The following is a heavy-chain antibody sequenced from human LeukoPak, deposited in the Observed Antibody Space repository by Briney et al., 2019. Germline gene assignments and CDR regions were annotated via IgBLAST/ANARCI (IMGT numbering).Heavy chain of an antibody. V-gene: IGHV4-31*03. CDR3: ARVPTVTHYFDY. D-gene: IGHD4-17*01. J-gene: IGHJ4*02. CDR2: IYYSGST. Sequence: SETLSLTCTVSGGSVSSGSYYWSWIRQPPGKGLEWIGYIYYSGSTYYNPSLKSRVTISVDTSKNQFSLKLSSVTAADTAVYYCARVPTVTHYFDYWGQGTLVTVSS. CDR1: GGSVSSGSYY.